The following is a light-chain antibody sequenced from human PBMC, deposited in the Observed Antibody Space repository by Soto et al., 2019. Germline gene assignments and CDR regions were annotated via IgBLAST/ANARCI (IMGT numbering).Light chain of an antibody. CDR2: DAS. CDR1: QSVSSY. J-gene: IGKJ4*01. CDR3: KQRRNWPFF. Sequence: IVLTQSPATLSFSPGERATLSCRASQSVSSYLAWYQQKPGQAPRLLIYDASNRATGIPARFSGSGSGTDFTLTISSLEPEDFAVYYCKQRRNWPFFFGGGPRWRS. V-gene: IGKV3-11*01.